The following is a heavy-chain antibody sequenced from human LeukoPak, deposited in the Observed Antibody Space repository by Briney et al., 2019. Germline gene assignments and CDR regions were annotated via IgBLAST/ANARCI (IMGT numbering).Heavy chain of an antibody. CDR2: IFPADSDT. CDR1: GYSFTNTW. J-gene: IGHJ6*03. CDR3: ARVGYSSYGMDV. V-gene: IGHV5-51*01. Sequence: GESLKISWKGSGYSFTNTWIAWVRQMPGKGLEWVGSIFPADSDTRNSPSFRGQVTISADKSTSTAYLQWSSLKASDTAIYYCARVGYSSYGMDVWGKGTTVTVSS. D-gene: IGHD3-22*01.